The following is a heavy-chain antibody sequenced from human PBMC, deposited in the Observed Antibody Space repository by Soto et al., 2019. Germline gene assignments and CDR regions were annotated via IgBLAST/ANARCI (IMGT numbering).Heavy chain of an antibody. D-gene: IGHD3-22*01. J-gene: IGHJ5*02. CDR2: ISGSGGST. V-gene: IGHV3-23*01. Sequence: GGSLRLSCAASGFTFSSYAMSWVRQAPGKGLEWVSAISGSGGSTYYADSVKGRFTISRDNSKNTLYLQMNSLRAEDTAVYYCASLNPGHYYDSSGYYYVWFDAWGQGTLVTVS. CDR1: GFTFSSYA. CDR3: ASLNPGHYYDSSGYYYVWFDA.